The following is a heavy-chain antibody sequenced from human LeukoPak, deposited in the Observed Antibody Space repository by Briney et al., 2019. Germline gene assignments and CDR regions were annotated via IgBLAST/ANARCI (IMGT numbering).Heavy chain of an antibody. Sequence: ASVKVSCKASGYTFTGYYMHWVRQAPGQGLEWMGWINPNSGGTNYAQKFQGRVTMTRDTSISTAYMELSRLRSDDTAVYYCARDLVDIVATVDYWGQGTLVTVSS. D-gene: IGHD5-12*01. CDR1: GYTFTGYY. V-gene: IGHV1-2*02. J-gene: IGHJ4*02. CDR2: INPNSGGT. CDR3: ARDLVDIVATVDY.